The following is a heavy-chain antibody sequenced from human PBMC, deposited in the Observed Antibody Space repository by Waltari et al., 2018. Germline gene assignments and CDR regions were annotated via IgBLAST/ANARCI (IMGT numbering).Heavy chain of an antibody. D-gene: IGHD3-16*01. V-gene: IGHV1-69*01. CDR2: ITPIFGTP. Sequence: QVQLVQSGAEVKQTGSSVRVSGRASGGSFKTSSLSWVRQAPGQGLEWMGGITPIFGTPHYAQKFQGRVTITADESTSTTYMDLTSLRADDTAVYYCASPMGVGPLTRYDGLDVWGQGTTVIVSS. J-gene: IGHJ6*02. CDR1: GGSFKTSS. CDR3: ASPMGVGPLTRYDGLDV.